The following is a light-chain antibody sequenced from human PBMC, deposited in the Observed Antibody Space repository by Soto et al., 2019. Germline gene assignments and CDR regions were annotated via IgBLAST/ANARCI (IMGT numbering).Light chain of an antibody. Sequence: DIRMTQSPSTLSTSVGDRVTITCRASQNIRGWLAWYQQKPGKAPKLLIYDASTLESGVPSRFSGSGSGTEFTLTISSLQPDDFATDYCQQYNSYSWTFGHGTTVAIK. CDR1: QNIRGW. CDR2: DAS. CDR3: QQYNSYSWT. J-gene: IGKJ1*01. V-gene: IGKV1-5*01.